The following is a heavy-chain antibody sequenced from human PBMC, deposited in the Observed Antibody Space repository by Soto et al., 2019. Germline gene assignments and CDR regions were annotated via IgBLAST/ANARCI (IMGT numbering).Heavy chain of an antibody. CDR1: GFTFSSYG. D-gene: IGHD3-16*01. CDR3: AKDYVWGSYYFDY. J-gene: IGHJ4*02. Sequence: QVQLVESGGGVVQPGRSLRLSCAASGFTFSSYGMHWFRQAPGKGLEWVAVISYDGSNKYYADSVKGRFTISRDNSKNSLYLQMNSLRAEDTAVYYFAKDYVWGSYYFDYWGQGTLVTVSS. V-gene: IGHV3-30*18. CDR2: ISYDGSNK.